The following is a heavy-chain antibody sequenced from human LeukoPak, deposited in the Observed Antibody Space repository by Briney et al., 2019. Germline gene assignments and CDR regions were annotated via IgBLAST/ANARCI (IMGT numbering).Heavy chain of an antibody. Sequence: ASVKVCCKAAGYIFTSSGISWVRQAPGQGVEWRGWISAYNGNTNYAQKLQGRVTMTTDTSTSTAYMELRSLRSDDTAVYYCAIDRGSGSSYYYYYGMDVWGQGTTVTVSS. CDR3: AIDRGSGSSYYYYYGMDV. D-gene: IGHD6-6*01. V-gene: IGHV1-18*01. CDR1: GYIFTSSG. CDR2: ISAYNGNT. J-gene: IGHJ6*02.